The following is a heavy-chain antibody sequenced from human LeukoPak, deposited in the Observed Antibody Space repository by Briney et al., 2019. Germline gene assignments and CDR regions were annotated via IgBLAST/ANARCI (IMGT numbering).Heavy chain of an antibody. D-gene: IGHD2-2*02. J-gene: IGHJ4*02. CDR1: GFTFSSYG. V-gene: IGHV3-30*18. CDR3: AKSGFPDIVVVPAAILFFDY. CDR2: ILYDGSNK. Sequence: QSGRSLRLSCAASGFTFSSYGTHGVRDAPHKGGEWGAVILYDGSNKYYADSVEGRFTISRDNSKNTLYLEMNSLRAEDRAVYYCAKSGFPDIVVVPAAILFFDYWGQGTLVTVSS.